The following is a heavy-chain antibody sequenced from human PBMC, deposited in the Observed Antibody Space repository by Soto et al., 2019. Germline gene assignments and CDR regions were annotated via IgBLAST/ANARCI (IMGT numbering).Heavy chain of an antibody. CDR2: INPSGGST. Sequence: GASVKVSCKAPGYTFTSYYMHWVRQAPGQGLEWMGIINPSGGSTSYAQKFQGRVTMTRDTSTSTVYMELNSLRVEDTAVYYCARATRDSSGYWNHFDHWGQGTQVTVSS. D-gene: IGHD3-22*01. CDR3: ARATRDSSGYWNHFDH. J-gene: IGHJ4*01. CDR1: GYTFTSYY. V-gene: IGHV1-46*01.